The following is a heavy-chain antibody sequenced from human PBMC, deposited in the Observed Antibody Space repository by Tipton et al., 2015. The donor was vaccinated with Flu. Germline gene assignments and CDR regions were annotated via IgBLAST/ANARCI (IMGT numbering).Heavy chain of an antibody. CDR3: ARDPPPQVIANIFQH. D-gene: IGHD2-21*01. CDR1: GFTFSSYG. CDR2: IWYDGSNK. Sequence: SLRLSCAASGFTFSSYGMHWVRQAPGKGLEWVAVIWYDGSNKYYADSVKGRFTISRDNSKNTLYLQMNSLRAEDTAVYYCARDPPPQVIANIFQHWGQGTLVTVSS. V-gene: IGHV3-33*01. J-gene: IGHJ1*01.